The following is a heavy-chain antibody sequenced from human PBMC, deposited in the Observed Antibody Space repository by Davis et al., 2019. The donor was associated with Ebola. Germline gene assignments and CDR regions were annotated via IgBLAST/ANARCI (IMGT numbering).Heavy chain of an antibody. CDR1: GYTFTSHD. V-gene: IGHV1-18*01. CDR2: ISAYNGNT. CDR3: ATGWGELLGDY. D-gene: IGHD1-26*01. J-gene: IGHJ4*02. Sequence: ASVKVSCKASGYTFTSHDINWVRQAPGQGLEWMGRISAYNGNTNYAQKLQGRVTMTTDTSTSTAYMELRSLRSDDTAVYYCATGWGELLGDYWGQGTLVTVSS.